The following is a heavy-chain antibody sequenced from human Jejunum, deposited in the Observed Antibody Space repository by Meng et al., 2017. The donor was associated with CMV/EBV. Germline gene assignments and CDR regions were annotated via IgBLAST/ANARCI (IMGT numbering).Heavy chain of an antibody. CDR1: GASISDSSYY. V-gene: IGHV4-39*07. CDR3: ARDPTPDGSDY. D-gene: IGHD3-10*01. J-gene: IGHJ4*02. CDR2: VYYSGSP. Sequence: QLHLEESGPGLVKPSETLSLTCTMSGASISDSSYYWGWIRQPPGKGLEWIGSVYYSGSPYYNPSLESRVTISVDTSKNQFSLKLTSVTAADTATYYCARDPTPDGSDYWGRGTLVTVSS.